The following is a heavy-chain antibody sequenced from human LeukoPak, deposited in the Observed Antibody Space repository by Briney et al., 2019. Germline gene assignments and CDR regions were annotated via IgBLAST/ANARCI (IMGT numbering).Heavy chain of an antibody. Sequence: GESLKISCKGSEYSFTTYWIGWVRQMPGKGLEWMGIIYPGDSDTRYSPSFQGQVTISVDKSISTAYLQWSSLKASDTAMYYCARLLFSGTYYEYYFDYWGQGTLVTDSS. J-gene: IGHJ4*02. CDR1: EYSFTTYW. CDR2: IYPGDSDT. V-gene: IGHV5-51*01. CDR3: ARLLFSGTYYEYYFDY. D-gene: IGHD3-10*01.